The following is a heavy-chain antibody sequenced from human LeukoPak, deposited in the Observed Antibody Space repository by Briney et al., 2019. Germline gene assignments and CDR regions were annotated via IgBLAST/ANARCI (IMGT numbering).Heavy chain of an antibody. Sequence: GASVKVSCKASGYTFTGHYMHWVRQAPGQGLEWMGWINPNSGGTNYAQKFQGRVTMTRDTSISTAYMELSRLRSDDTAVYYCARERRYSSVKWFDPWGQGTLVTVSS. CDR2: INPNSGGT. CDR1: GYTFTGHY. CDR3: ARERRYSSVKWFDP. J-gene: IGHJ5*02. D-gene: IGHD6-19*01. V-gene: IGHV1-2*02.